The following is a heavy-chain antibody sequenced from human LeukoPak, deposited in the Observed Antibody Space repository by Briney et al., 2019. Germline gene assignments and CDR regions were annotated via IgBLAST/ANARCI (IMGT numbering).Heavy chain of an antibody. CDR2: IYPGDSDT. V-gene: IGHV5-51*01. CDR1: GYSFTSYR. D-gene: IGHD3-22*01. J-gene: IGHJ5*02. Sequence: GESLKISCKGSGYSFTSYRIGWVRQMPGKGLEWMGIIYPGDSDTRYSPSFQGQVTISADKSISTAYLQWSSLKASDTAMYYCARHIGVNYYDSSGYPTRFDPWGQGTLVTVSS. CDR3: ARHIGVNYYDSSGYPTRFDP.